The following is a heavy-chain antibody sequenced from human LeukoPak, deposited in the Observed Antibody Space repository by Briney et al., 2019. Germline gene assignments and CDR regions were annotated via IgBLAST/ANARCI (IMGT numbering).Heavy chain of an antibody. CDR3: ARGRSIAARPDWFDP. Sequence: EASVKVSCKASGYTFTSYDINWVRQATGQGLEWMGWMNPNSGNTGYAQRFQGRVTMTRNTSISTAYMELSSLRSEDTAVYYCARGRSIAARPDWFDPWGQGTLVTVSS. V-gene: IGHV1-8*01. J-gene: IGHJ5*02. CDR2: MNPNSGNT. D-gene: IGHD6-6*01. CDR1: GYTFTSYD.